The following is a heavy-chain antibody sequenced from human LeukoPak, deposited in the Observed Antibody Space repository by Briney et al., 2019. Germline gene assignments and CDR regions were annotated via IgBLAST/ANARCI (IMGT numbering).Heavy chain of an antibody. Sequence: ASVKVSCKASGYTFTSYGISWVRQAPGQGLEWMGWINTYNGNTNYAQNLQGRVTMTTDTSTGTVYMELRSLRSDDTAVYYCARDISSKGFDYWGQGTLVTVSS. CDR2: INTYNGNT. CDR3: ARDISSKGFDY. J-gene: IGHJ4*02. CDR1: GYTFTSYG. V-gene: IGHV1-18*01. D-gene: IGHD6-13*01.